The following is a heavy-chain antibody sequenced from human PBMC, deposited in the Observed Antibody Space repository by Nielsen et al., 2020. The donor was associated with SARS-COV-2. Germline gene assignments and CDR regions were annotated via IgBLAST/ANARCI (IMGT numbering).Heavy chain of an antibody. CDR2: INPSGGSK. J-gene: IGHJ4*02. V-gene: IGHV1-46*01. CDR1: GYTLTELS. D-gene: IGHD1-26*01. Sequence: ASVQVSCKVSGYTLTELSMHWVRQAPGQGLEWMGIINPSGGSKSYAQKFQGRVTMTRDTSTSTVYMELSSLRSEDTAVYYCARDFGGSYGYWGQGTLVTVSS. CDR3: ARDFGGSYGY.